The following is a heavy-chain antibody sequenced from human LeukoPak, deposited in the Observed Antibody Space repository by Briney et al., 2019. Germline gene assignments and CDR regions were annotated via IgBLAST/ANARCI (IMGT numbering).Heavy chain of an antibody. CDR3: ASTDYYDSSGYYT. J-gene: IGHJ5*02. CDR1: GGSFSGYY. D-gene: IGHD3-22*01. Sequence: SGTLSLTCAVYGGSFSGYYWSWIRQPPGKGLEWIGEINHSGSTNYNPSLKSRVTISVDTSKNQFSLKLSSVTAADTAVYYCASTDYYDSSGYYTWGQGTLVTVSS. CDR2: INHSGST. V-gene: IGHV4-34*01.